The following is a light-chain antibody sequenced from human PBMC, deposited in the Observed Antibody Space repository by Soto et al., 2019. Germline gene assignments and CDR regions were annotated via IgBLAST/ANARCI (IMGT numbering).Light chain of an antibody. CDR1: QSVSSY. CDR3: QQYGSSPRT. Sequence: EMVMTQSPATLSVSPGERATLSCRASQSVSSYLAWYQQKPGQAPRLLIYGASSRATGIPDRFSGSGSGTDFTLTISRLEPEDFAVYYCQQYGSSPRTLGQGTKVDIK. V-gene: IGKV3-20*01. J-gene: IGKJ1*01. CDR2: GAS.